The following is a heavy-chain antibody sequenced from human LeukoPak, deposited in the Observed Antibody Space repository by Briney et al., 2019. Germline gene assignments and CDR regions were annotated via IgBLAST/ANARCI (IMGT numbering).Heavy chain of an antibody. J-gene: IGHJ4*02. V-gene: IGHV1-69*04. CDR1: GGAFSSYT. Sequence: ASVKVSCKASGGAFSSYTISWVRQAPGQGLEWMGRIIPILGIANYAQKFQGRVTITADKSTSTAYMELSSLRSEDTAVYYCARESPIPYYGFWSGYPLDYWGQGTLVTVSS. CDR2: IIPILGIA. CDR3: ARESPIPYYGFWSGYPLDY. D-gene: IGHD3-3*01.